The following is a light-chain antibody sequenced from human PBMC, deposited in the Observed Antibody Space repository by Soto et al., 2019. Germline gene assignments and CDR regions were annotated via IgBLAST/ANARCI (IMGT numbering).Light chain of an antibody. CDR1: SSDFGSYDY. J-gene: IGLJ1*01. V-gene: IGLV2-18*02. CDR2: NVN. CDR3: SSYRAYRTLEV. Sequence: QSVLIQPPSVSGSPGQSVTISCTGTSSDFGSYDYVSWYQQHPGTVPKPMIYNVNTQPSGVPDRFSGSKSGNTASMTISGLQAADDAHYYCSSYRAYRTLEVFGNGTKVTVL.